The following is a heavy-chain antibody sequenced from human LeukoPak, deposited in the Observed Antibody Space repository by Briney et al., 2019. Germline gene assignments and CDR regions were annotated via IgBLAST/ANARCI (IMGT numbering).Heavy chain of an antibody. CDR1: GGSFSGYY. J-gene: IGHJ4*02. V-gene: IGHV4-34*01. D-gene: IGHD3-3*01. CDR3: ARFGFGAAFDY. Sequence: PSETLSLTCAVYGGSFSGYYWSWIRQPPGKGLEWIGEINHGGSTNYNPSLKSRVTISVDTSKNQFSLKLTSVTAADTAVFCCARFGFGAAFDYWGQGTLVTVSS. CDR2: INHGGST.